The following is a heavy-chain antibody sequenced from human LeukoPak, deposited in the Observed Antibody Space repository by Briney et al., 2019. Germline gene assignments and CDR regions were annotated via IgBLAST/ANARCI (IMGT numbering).Heavy chain of an antibody. J-gene: IGHJ3*02. D-gene: IGHD5-12*01. CDR1: GFTFSPFW. V-gene: IGHV3-74*01. CDR2: MDSDGSTT. CDR3: ARDRGHPDAFNI. Sequence: GGSLRLSCAAFGFTFSPFWMHWVRQAPGKGLVWVSHMDSDGSTTLYADSVKGRFTISRDNARNTLYLQMNNLRVEDTAVYFCARDRGHPDAFNIWGHGTMATVSS.